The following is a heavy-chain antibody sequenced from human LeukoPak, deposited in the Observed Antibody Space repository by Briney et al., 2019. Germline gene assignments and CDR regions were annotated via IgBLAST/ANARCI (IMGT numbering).Heavy chain of an antibody. J-gene: IGHJ4*02. CDR2: FDPEDGET. V-gene: IGHV1-24*01. CDR3: VLRLGELSLFDFDY. CDR1: GYTLTELS. Sequence: ASVKVSCKVSGYTLTELSMHWVRQAPGKGLEWMGGFDPEDGETIYAQKFQGRVTMTEDTSTDTAYMELSSLRFEDTAVYYCVLRLGELSLFDFDYWGQGTLVTVSS. D-gene: IGHD3-16*02.